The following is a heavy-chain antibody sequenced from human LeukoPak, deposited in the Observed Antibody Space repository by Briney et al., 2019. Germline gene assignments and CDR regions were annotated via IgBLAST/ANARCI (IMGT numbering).Heavy chain of an antibody. J-gene: IGHJ4*02. CDR3: ARDDSSWYRPIDY. Sequence: ASVKVSCKASGYTFTSYDNNWVRQATGQGLEWMGWMNPNSGNTGYAQKFQGRVTMTRNTSISTAYMELSSLRSEDTAVYYCARDDSSWYRPIDYWGQGTLVTVSS. D-gene: IGHD6-13*01. CDR1: GYTFTSYD. V-gene: IGHV1-8*01. CDR2: MNPNSGNT.